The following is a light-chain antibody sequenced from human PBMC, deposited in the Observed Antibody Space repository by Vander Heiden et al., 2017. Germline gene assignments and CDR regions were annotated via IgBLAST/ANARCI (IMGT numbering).Light chain of an antibody. V-gene: IGKV4-1*01. Sequence: DIVLTQSPDPLAVSLGERATINCKSSQSVLYSSNNKNYLAWYQQKPGQPPKLLSYWASTRESGVPDRFSGSGSGTDVTLTISSLQAKDMAVYYCHRDYGTGWTFGQGTKVEIK. CDR3: HRDYGTGWT. J-gene: IGKJ1*01. CDR1: QSVLYSSNNKNY. CDR2: WAS.